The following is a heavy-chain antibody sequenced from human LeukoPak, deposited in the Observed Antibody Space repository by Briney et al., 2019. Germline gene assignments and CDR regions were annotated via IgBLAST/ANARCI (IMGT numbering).Heavy chain of an antibody. Sequence: KPSETLSLTCTVSGASFSSGDYYWSWIRQSPGKGLEWIGYIYQTRSTYYKPSLKSRVTISVDGSKNQFSLRLTSVTAADTAIYYCARGGSSSPGPLDFDHWGQGTLVTVSS. D-gene: IGHD6-13*01. CDR2: IYQTRST. J-gene: IGHJ4*02. CDR1: GASFSSGDYY. V-gene: IGHV4-30-2*06. CDR3: ARGGSSSPGPLDFDH.